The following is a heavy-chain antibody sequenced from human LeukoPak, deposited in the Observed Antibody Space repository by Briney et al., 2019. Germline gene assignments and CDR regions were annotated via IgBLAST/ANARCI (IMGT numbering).Heavy chain of an antibody. CDR1: GFTVTHYA. V-gene: IGHV3-64D*06. CDR2: VDANGRTT. J-gene: IGHJ4*02. D-gene: IGHD1-7*01. Sequence: PGGSLRLSCSASGFTVTHYAMHWVRQAPGKGLEYVSAVDANGRTTYYADSVKGRFTISRDDSKNTLYLHMSSLRPEDTAIYYCARDYWWNYDYWGQGTLVTVSS. CDR3: ARDYWWNYDY.